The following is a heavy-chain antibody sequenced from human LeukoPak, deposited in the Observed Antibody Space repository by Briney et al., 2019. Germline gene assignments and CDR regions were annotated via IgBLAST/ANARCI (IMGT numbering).Heavy chain of an antibody. CDR2: IKQDGSEK. Sequence: PGGSLRLSCAASGFTFSSYWVSWVRQAPGKGLEWVANIKQDGSEKYYVDSVKGRFTISRDNAKNSLYLQMNSLRAEDTAVYYCAREEDYWGQGTLVTVSS. V-gene: IGHV3-7*01. CDR1: GFTFSSYW. CDR3: AREEDY. J-gene: IGHJ4*02.